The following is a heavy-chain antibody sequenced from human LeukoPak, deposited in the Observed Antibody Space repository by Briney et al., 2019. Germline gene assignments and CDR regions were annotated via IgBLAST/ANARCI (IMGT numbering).Heavy chain of an antibody. CDR2: INHSGST. D-gene: IGHD4-23*01. CDR3: ARDLGGNDY. J-gene: IGHJ4*02. CDR1: DGSFSGYS. Sequence: SETLSLTCAVYDGSFSGYSWSWIRQPPGKGLEWIGEINHSGSTNYNPSLKSRVTISVDTSKNQFSLKLSSVTAADTAVYYCARDLGGNDYWGQGTLVTVSS. V-gene: IGHV4-34*01.